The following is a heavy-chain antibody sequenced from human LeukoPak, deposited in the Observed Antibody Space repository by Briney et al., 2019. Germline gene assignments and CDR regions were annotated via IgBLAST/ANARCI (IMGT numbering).Heavy chain of an antibody. V-gene: IGHV4-59*01. CDR2: IYYSGST. Sequence: PSETLSLTCTVSGGSISSYYWSWIRQPPGKGLDWFGYIYYSGSTNYNPSLKSRVTISVDTSKNQFSLKLSSVTAADTAVYYCARWGYYDSSGYLDYWGQGTLVTVSS. CDR1: GGSISSYY. J-gene: IGHJ4*02. D-gene: IGHD3-22*01. CDR3: ARWGYYDSSGYLDY.